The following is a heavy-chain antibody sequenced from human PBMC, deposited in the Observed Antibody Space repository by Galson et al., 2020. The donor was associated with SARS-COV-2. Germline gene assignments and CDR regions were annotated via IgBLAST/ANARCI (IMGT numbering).Heavy chain of an antibody. CDR3: ARVDIEFSWYFDL. J-gene: IGHJ2*01. CDR2: IYYSGST. V-gene: IGHV4-31*03. D-gene: IGHD5-12*01. CDR1: GGSISSGGYY. Sequence: SETLSLTCTVSGGSISSGGYYWSWIRQHPGKGLEWIGYIYYSGSTYYNPSLKSRVTISVDTSKNQFSLKLSSVTAADTAVYYCARVDIEFSWYFDLWGRGTLVTVSS.